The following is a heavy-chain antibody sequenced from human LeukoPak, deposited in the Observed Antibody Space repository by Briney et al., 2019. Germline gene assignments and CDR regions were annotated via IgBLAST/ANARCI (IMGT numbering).Heavy chain of an antibody. Sequence: PSETLSLTCAVHGSYFWGWLRQPPGKGLEWIGEINRSGNTNYNPSLKSRVTKSVDTSKNQIYLNLSSVTAADTSVYFCAGPAYGDYAYGNWGQGTLVTVSS. CDR3: AGPAYGDYAYGN. CDR1: GSYF. J-gene: IGHJ4*02. V-gene: IGHV4-34*01. CDR2: INRSGNT. D-gene: IGHD4-17*01.